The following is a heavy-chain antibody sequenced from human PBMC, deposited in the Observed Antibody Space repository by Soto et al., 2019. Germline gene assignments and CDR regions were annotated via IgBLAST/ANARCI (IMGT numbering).Heavy chain of an antibody. V-gene: IGHV4-34*01. D-gene: IGHD3-10*01. Sequence: SSETLSLTCAVYGGSFSGYYWSWIRQPPGKGLEWIGEINHSGSTNYNPSLKSQVTISVDTSKNQFSLKLSSVTAADTAVYYCARGRVTMVRGVTLYYYYYYGMDVWGQGTTVTVSS. CDR3: ARGRVTMVRGVTLYYYYYYGMDV. J-gene: IGHJ6*02. CDR1: GGSFSGYY. CDR2: INHSGST.